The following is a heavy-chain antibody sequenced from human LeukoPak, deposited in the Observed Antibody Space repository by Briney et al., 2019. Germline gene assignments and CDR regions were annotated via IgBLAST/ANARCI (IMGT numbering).Heavy chain of an antibody. V-gene: IGHV3-23*01. CDR3: ARDPNVLGITPYYFDF. CDR1: GFTFSSYA. Sequence: GGSLRLSCAASGFTFSSYAMSWVRQAPGKGLEWVSAISGSGGSTYYADSVKGRFTISRDNSKNSLFLKTDTLRGDDTGIYYCARDPNVLGITPYYFDFWGQGTLVTVSS. J-gene: IGHJ4*02. D-gene: IGHD3-10*02. CDR2: ISGSGGST.